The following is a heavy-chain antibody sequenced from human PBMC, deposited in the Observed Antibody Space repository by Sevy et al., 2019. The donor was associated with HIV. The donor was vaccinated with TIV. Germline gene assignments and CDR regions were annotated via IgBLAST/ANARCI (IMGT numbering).Heavy chain of an antibody. D-gene: IGHD3-3*01. CDR1: GYTFTGYY. V-gene: IGHV1-2*02. J-gene: IGHJ4*02. CDR3: ARARGSYYDFWSGYYTYFDY. CDR2: INPNSGGT. Sequence: ASVKVSCKASGYTFTGYYMHWVRQAPGQGLEWMGWINPNSGGTNYAQKFQGRVTMTRDTSISTAYMELSRLRSDDTAVYYCARARGSYYDFWSGYYTYFDYWGQGTLVTVSS.